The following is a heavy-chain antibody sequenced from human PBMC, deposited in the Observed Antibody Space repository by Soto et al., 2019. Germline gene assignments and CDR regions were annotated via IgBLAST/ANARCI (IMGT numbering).Heavy chain of an antibody. V-gene: IGHV3-23*01. CDR2: ISGSGGST. D-gene: IGHD2-8*01. Sequence: ATGKGLELVSAISGSGGSTYYADSVKGRFTISRDNSKNTLYLQMNSLRAEVLFVCSSPHMSSRPGLGIPAEPLFLSLHS. CDR3: PHMSSRPGLGIPAEPLFLSLHS. J-gene: IGHJ5*01.